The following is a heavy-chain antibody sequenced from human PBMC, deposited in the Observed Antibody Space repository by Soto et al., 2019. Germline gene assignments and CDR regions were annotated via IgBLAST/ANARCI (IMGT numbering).Heavy chain of an antibody. Sequence: QVHLVQSGAEVKKPGASVKVSCKASGITSTTYAIHWVRQVPGQGLEWMGWINTGNGSTRYSQRFLGRVSLTTDTSASTVSMDLSSLTSEDTAVYYCARAISGYVTWGQGTLITVSS. D-gene: IGHD5-12*01. V-gene: IGHV1-3*04. CDR1: GITSTTYA. CDR2: INTGNGST. J-gene: IGHJ5*02. CDR3: ARAISGYVT.